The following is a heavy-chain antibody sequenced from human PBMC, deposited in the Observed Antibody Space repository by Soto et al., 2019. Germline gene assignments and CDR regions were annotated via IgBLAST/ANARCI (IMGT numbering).Heavy chain of an antibody. Sequence: QVQLVQSRAEVKNPGASVKVSCKASGYSFTRYGIAWVRQAPGQGLEWRGWINTYNGNTNYAPNLQGRVTLTTHTATSTAYMELTSLRSNDTAIYYCAMVDVYVTPSPQDVWGQGTTVIVSS. V-gene: IGHV1-18*01. CDR1: GYSFTRYG. J-gene: IGHJ6*02. CDR3: AMVDVYVTPSPQDV. CDR2: INTYNGNT. D-gene: IGHD3-16*01.